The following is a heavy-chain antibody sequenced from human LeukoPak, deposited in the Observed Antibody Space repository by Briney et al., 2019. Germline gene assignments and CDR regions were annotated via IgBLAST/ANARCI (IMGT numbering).Heavy chain of an antibody. CDR2: IIPIFGTA. CDR1: GGTFSSYA. CDR3: AFINDYDSSGYSSY. D-gene: IGHD3-22*01. J-gene: IGHJ4*02. V-gene: IGHV1-69*05. Sequence: ASVKVSCKASGGTFSSYAISWVRQAPGQWLEWMGGIIPIFGTANYAQKFQGRVTITTDESTSTAYMELSSLRSEDTAVYYCAFINDYDSSGYSSYWGQGTLVTVSS.